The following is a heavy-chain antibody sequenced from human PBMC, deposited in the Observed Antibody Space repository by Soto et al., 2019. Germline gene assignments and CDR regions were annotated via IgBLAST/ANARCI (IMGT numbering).Heavy chain of an antibody. V-gene: IGHV3-30*18. CDR1: GFTFSSYG. CDR3: AKETVDTASDY. Sequence: GGSLRLSCAASGFTFSSYGMHWVRQAPGKGLEWVAVISYDGSNKYYADSVKGRFTISRDNSKNTLYLQMNSLRAEDTAVYYCAKETVDTASDYWGQGTLVTVSS. CDR2: ISYDGSNK. D-gene: IGHD5-18*01. J-gene: IGHJ4*02.